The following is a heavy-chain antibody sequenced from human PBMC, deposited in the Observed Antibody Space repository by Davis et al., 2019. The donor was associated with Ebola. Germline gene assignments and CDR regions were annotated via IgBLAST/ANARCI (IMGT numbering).Heavy chain of an antibody. CDR2: INPHNGNT. Sequence: AASVKVSCKASGYTFTSYYMHWVRQAPGQGLEWMGWINPHNGNTNYAQNVQGRVTMTTDTSTSTAYMELRSPRSDDTAVYYCARGVTMVRGVIGNWFDPWGQGTLVTVSS. CDR1: GYTFTSYY. J-gene: IGHJ5*02. D-gene: IGHD3-10*01. V-gene: IGHV1-18*04. CDR3: ARGVTMVRGVIGNWFDP.